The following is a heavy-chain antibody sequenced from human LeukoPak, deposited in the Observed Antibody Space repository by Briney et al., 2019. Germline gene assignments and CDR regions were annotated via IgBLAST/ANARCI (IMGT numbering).Heavy chain of an antibody. CDR2: IVVGSGNT. J-gene: IGHJ4*02. Sequence: GASVKVSCKASGFTFTSSAMQWVRQARGQRLEWIGWIVVGSGNTNYARKFQERVTITRDMSTSTAYMELSSLRSEDTAVYYCAAEGMVRGVEYWGQGTLVTVSS. V-gene: IGHV1-58*02. D-gene: IGHD3-10*01. CDR3: AAEGMVRGVEY. CDR1: GFTFTSSA.